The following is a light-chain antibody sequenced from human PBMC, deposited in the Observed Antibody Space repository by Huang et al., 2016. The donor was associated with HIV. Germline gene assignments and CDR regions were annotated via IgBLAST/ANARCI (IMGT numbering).Light chain of an antibody. CDR3: HQYNNWLLS. CDR1: RSVSTN. J-gene: IGKJ4*01. Sequence: EIVMTQSPATLSVSPGERVTLSCRATRSVSTNLAWYQQSPGQAPRLLIYGSSTRAPGIPARFSGSGSGTDFSLTISSLQSEDFALYYCHQYNNWLLSFGGGTRVDI. V-gene: IGKV3-15*01. CDR2: GSS.